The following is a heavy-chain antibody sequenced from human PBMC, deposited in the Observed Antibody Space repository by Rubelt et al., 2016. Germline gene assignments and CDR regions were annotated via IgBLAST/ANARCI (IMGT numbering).Heavy chain of an antibody. J-gene: IGHJ4*02. CDR3: AGGRGWWLRPSWFDY. Sequence: QVQLQESGPGLVKPSETLSLTCTVSGGSISSYYWSWIRQPPGKGLEWIGEINHSGSTNYNPSLKSRVAISVDTSKNQFSLKLSSVTAADAAVLYWAGGRGWWLRPSWFDYRGQGTLVTVSS. CDR2: INHSGST. V-gene: IGHV4-59*12. D-gene: IGHD5-12*01. CDR1: GGSISSYY.